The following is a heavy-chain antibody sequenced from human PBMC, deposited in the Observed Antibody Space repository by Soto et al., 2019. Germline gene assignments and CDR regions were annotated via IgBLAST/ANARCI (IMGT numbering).Heavy chain of an antibody. J-gene: IGHJ6*02. CDR3: ARNRNAARHWGMDV. CDR1: GGTFSSYA. V-gene: IGHV1-69*12. Sequence: QVQLVQSGAEVKKPGSSVKVSCKASGGTFSSYAISWVRQAPGQGLEWMGGIIPIFGTANYAQKFQGRVTXXAXEXXSTAYMELSSLRSEDTAVYYCARNRNAARHWGMDVWGQGTTVTVSS. CDR2: IIPIFGTA. D-gene: IGHD6-6*01.